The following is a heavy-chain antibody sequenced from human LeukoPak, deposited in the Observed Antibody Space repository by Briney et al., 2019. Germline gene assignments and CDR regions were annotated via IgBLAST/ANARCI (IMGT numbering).Heavy chain of an antibody. D-gene: IGHD3-9*01. Sequence: GGSLRLSCAASGFTFSSYWMSWVRQAPGKGLEWVANIKQDGSEKYYVGSVKGRFTISRDNAKNSLYLQMNSLRAEDTAVYYCAKWGPYDILTGRINWGQGTLVTVSS. CDR2: IKQDGSEK. CDR1: GFTFSSYW. J-gene: IGHJ4*02. V-gene: IGHV3-7*03. CDR3: AKWGPYDILTGRIN.